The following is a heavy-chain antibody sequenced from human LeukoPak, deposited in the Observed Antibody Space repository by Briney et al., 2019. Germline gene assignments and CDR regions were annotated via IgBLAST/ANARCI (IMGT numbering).Heavy chain of an antibody. V-gene: IGHV3-9*01. CDR1: GFTFDDYG. CDR2: ISWNRGSI. Sequence: GGSLRLSCAASGFTFDDYGMHWGRQAPGKGLEWVSGISWNRGSIGYADSVKGRFTISRDNAKNSLYLQMNSLRAEDTALYYCAKGGGSGYYYYGMDVWGQGTTVTVSS. D-gene: IGHD3-10*01. CDR3: AKGGGSGYYYYGMDV. J-gene: IGHJ6*02.